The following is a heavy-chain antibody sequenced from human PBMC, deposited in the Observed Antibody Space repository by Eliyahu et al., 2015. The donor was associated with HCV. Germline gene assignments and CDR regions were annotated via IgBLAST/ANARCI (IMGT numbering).Heavy chain of an antibody. D-gene: IGHD6-13*01. CDR3: TRTYSATAGDY. Sequence: EVQLVESGGGLVQPGESLRLSCAASGFTFTNYWMSWVRQAXGKXLEWVANIKQXGSEKYYVDXLKGRFTIXRDNARNSLYLQMNSLRAEDTAVYYCTRTYSATAGDYWGQGTLVTVSS. V-gene: IGHV3-7*01. CDR1: GFTFTNYW. J-gene: IGHJ4*02. CDR2: IKQXGSEK.